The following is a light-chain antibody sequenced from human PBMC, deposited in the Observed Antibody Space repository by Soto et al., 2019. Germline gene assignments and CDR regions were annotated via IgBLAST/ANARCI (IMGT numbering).Light chain of an antibody. CDR2: DAS. CDR1: QSVSSY. V-gene: IGKV3-11*01. Sequence: EIVLTQSPATLSLSPGERATLTCRASQSVSSYVAWSQQKPGQAPRLLIYDASNKATRIPARFSGSGSGTDFPLTNSSLEQDDCALYYCQQRSNWPLTFGGGTKVEIK. J-gene: IGKJ4*01. CDR3: QQRSNWPLT.